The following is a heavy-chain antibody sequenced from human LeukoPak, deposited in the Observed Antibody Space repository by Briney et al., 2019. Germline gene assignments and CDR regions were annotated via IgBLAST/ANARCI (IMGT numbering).Heavy chain of an antibody. CDR1: GGPISSGSYF. D-gene: IGHD3-16*01. CDR3: ARRAGGKVDY. J-gene: IGHJ4*02. CDR2: VFYSGST. Sequence: SETLSLTCTVSGGPISSGSYFWGWIRQPPGRGLEWIGSVFYSGSTYHNPSLKSRVTISVDTSKNQFSLKLSSVTAADTAVYYCARRAGGKVDYWGQGTLVTVSS. V-gene: IGHV4-39*01.